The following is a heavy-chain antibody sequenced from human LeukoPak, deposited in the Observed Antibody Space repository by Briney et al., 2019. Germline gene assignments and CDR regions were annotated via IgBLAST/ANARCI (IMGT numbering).Heavy chain of an antibody. CDR2: IYTSGST. J-gene: IGHJ4*02. Sequence: SETLSLTCTVSGGSISSYYWSWIRQPAGKGLEWIGRIYTSGSTNYNPSLKSRVTMSVDTSKNQFSLKLSSVTAADTAVYYCAREMITFGGVIVIPADYFDYWGLGTLVTVSS. D-gene: IGHD3-16*02. CDR3: AREMITFGGVIVIPADYFDY. V-gene: IGHV4-4*07. CDR1: GGSISSYY.